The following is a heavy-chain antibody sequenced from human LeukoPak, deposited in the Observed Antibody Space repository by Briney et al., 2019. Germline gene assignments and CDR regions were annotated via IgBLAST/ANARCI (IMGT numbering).Heavy chain of an antibody. CDR1: GGSISSYY. CDR2: IYYSGST. Sequence: PSETLSLTCTVSGGSISSYYWSWIRQPPGKGLEWIGYIYYSGSTNYNPSLKSRVTISVDTSKNQFSLKLSSVTAADTAVYYCARGQDYDYVWGSYRYTGDAFDIWGQGTMVTVSS. V-gene: IGHV4-59*12. J-gene: IGHJ3*02. CDR3: ARGQDYDYVWGSYRYTGDAFDI. D-gene: IGHD3-16*02.